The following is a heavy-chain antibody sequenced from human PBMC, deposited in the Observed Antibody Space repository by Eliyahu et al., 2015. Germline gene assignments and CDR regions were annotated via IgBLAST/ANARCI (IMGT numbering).Heavy chain of an antibody. CDR2: INHSGST. J-gene: IGHJ1*01. Sequence: GLEWIGEINHSGSTNYNPSLKSRVTISVDTSKNQFSLKLSSVTAADTAVYYCARGARIAVAGTRGYFQHWGQGTLVTVSS. V-gene: IGHV4-34*01. D-gene: IGHD6-19*01. CDR3: ARGARIAVAGTRGYFQH.